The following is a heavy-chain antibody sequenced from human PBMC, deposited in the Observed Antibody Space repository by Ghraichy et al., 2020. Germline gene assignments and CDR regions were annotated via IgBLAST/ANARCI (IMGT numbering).Heavy chain of an antibody. D-gene: IGHD6-25*01. V-gene: IGHV3-30*04. CDR2: VSYGGKNK. J-gene: IGHJ4*02. CDR3: ARGSLIPSAGTFDY. Sequence: GGSLRLSCAASGFTFSTYAIHWVRQAPGKGLEWVADVSYGGKNKYYAASLKGRLTISRDNAKNTLFLQMNSLRPEDTAVFYCARGSLIPSAGTFDYWGPGTPVTVSS. CDR1: GFTFSTYA.